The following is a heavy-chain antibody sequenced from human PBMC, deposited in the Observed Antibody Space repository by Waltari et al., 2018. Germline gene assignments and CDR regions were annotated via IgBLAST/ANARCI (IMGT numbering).Heavy chain of an antibody. CDR2: IYYSGST. V-gene: IGHV4-59*01. D-gene: IGHD3-9*01. CDR3: ARVPSYYDILTGYYPDAFDI. CDR1: GGSISSYY. Sequence: QVQLRESGPGLVKPSETLSLTCPVPGGSISSYYWIWTRQPPGKGLEWIGYIYYSGSTNYNPALKSRVTISVDTSKNQFSLKLSSVTAADTAVYYCARVPSYYDILTGYYPDAFDIWGQGTMVTVSS. J-gene: IGHJ3*02.